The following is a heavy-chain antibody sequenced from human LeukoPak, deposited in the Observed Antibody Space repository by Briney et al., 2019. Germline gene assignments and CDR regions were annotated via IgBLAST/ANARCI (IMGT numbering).Heavy chain of an antibody. J-gene: IGHJ3*02. V-gene: IGHV4-59*01. CDR1: GGSISIYY. D-gene: IGHD6-19*01. CDR3: ARGFDSSSGWYPAFDI. CDR2: IYYTGTT. Sequence: SETLPLTCSVSGGSISIYYWTWIRQIPGKGLEWIGYIYYTGTTNYNPLFESRATISVDTSKNQFSLKLTSVTAADTAMYYCARGFDSSSGWYPAFDIWGHGTMGTVSS.